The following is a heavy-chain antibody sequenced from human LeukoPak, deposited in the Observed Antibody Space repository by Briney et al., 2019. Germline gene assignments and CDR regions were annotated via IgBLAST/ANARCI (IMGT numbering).Heavy chain of an antibody. Sequence: YWSWIRQPAGKGLEWMAIIHTGNSDSKYSPSFQGQVTMSVDKPISTAYLQWGSLKASDTAMYYCAYSGSYYNPPFQYWGQGTLVTASS. CDR2: IHTGNSDS. D-gene: IGHD3-10*01. V-gene: IGHV5-51*04. CDR1: YW. CDR3: AYSGSYYNPPFQY. J-gene: IGHJ4*02.